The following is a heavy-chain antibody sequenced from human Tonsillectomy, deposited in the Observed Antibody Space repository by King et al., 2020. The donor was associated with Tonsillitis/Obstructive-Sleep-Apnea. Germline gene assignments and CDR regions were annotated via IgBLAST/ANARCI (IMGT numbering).Heavy chain of an antibody. CDR3: ARAITIFGVVIRRGGKGYGMDV. V-gene: IGHV4-34*01. J-gene: IGHJ6*02. Sequence: VQLQQWGAGLLKPSETLSLTCAVYGGSFSGYYWSWIRQPPGKGLEWIGEINHSGSTNYNPSLKSRVTISVDTSKNQFFLKLSSVTAADTSVYYWARAITIFGVVIRRGGKGYGMDVWGQGTTVTVSS. CDR1: GGSFSGYY. D-gene: IGHD3-3*01. CDR2: INHSGST.